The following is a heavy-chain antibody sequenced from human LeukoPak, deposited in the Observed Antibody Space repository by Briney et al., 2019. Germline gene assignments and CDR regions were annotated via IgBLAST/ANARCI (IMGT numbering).Heavy chain of an antibody. CDR2: IRYDGSNK. Sequence: GGSLRLSCVASGFTFSSYGMHWVRQAPGKGLEWVTFIRYDGSNKYYAGSVKGRFTISRDNAKNTLNLQMNSLRAEDTAVYYCARDLGQYYDTSDNWFDPWGQGTLVTVSS. D-gene: IGHD3-22*01. CDR3: ARDLGQYYDTSDNWFDP. CDR1: GFTFSSYG. J-gene: IGHJ5*02. V-gene: IGHV3-30*02.